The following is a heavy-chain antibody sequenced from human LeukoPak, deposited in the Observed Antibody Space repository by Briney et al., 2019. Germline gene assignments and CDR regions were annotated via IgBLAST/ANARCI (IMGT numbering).Heavy chain of an antibody. D-gene: IGHD2/OR15-2a*01. J-gene: IGHJ4*02. Sequence: SVKVSCKASGGTFSSYAISWVRQAPGQGLEWMGGIIPIFGTANYAQKFQGRVTMTRNTATSTAYMELSSLRSEDTAVYYCARGLSLDKSHVDYWGQGTLVTVSS. CDR2: IIPIFGTA. V-gene: IGHV1-69*05. CDR3: ARGLSLDKSHVDY. CDR1: GGTFSSYA.